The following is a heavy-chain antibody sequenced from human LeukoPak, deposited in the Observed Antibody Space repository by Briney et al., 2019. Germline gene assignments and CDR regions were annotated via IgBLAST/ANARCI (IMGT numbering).Heavy chain of an antibody. V-gene: IGHV4-34*01. CDR2: INHSGST. Sequence: SETLSLTCAVYGGSFSGYYWSWIRQPPGKGLEWIGEINHSGSTNYNPSLKSRVTISVDTSKNQFSLKLSSVTAADTAVYYCASISSGYYYSPHFDYWGQGTLVTVSS. CDR3: ASISSGYYYSPHFDY. J-gene: IGHJ4*02. CDR1: GGSFSGYY. D-gene: IGHD3-22*01.